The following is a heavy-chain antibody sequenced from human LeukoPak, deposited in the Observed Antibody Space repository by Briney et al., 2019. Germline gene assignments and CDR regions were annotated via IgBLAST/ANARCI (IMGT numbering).Heavy chain of an antibody. CDR2: IYYSGST. CDR3: ARARQWFPSGYYFDY. J-gene: IGHJ4*02. V-gene: IGHV4-59*01. D-gene: IGHD3-22*01. CDR1: GGSISSYY. Sequence: SETLSLTCTVSGGSISSYYWSWIRQPPGKGLEWIGYIYYSGSTNYNPSLKSRITISVDTTKNQFSLKLSSVTAADTAVYYCARARQWFPSGYYFDYWGQGTLVTVSS.